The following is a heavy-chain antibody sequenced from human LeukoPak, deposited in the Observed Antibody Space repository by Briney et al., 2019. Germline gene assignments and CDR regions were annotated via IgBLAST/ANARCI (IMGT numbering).Heavy chain of an antibody. CDR1: GGSISSSSYY. CDR3: ARVVTNGVWHYYYYMDV. D-gene: IGHD2-8*01. CDR2: IYYSGST. V-gene: IGHV4-39*07. J-gene: IGHJ6*03. Sequence: SETLSLTCTVSGGSISSSSYYWGWIRQPPGKGLEWIGSIYYSGSTYYNPSLKSRVTISVDTSKNQFSLKLSSVTAADTAVYYCARVVTNGVWHYYYYMDVWGKGTTVTVSS.